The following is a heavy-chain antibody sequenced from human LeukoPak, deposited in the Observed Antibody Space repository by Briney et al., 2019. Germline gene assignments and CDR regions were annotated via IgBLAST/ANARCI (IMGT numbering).Heavy chain of an antibody. CDR1: GGSFSGYY. J-gene: IGHJ4*02. CDR3: ARERITMVRGVLDY. V-gene: IGHV4-34*01. CDR2: INHSGST. Sequence: SETLSLTCAVYGGSFSGYYWSWIRQPPGKGLEWIGEINHSGSTNYNPSLKSRVTMSVDTSKNQFSLKLSSVTAADTAVYYCARERITMVRGVLDYWGQGTLVTVSS. D-gene: IGHD3-10*01.